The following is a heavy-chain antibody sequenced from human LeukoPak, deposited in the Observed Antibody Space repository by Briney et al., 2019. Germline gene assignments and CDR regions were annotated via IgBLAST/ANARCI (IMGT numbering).Heavy chain of an antibody. D-gene: IGHD2-2*01. V-gene: IGHV1-69*06. CDR3: ARADIVVVPAAMQDCYYYGMDV. CDR2: IIPIFGTA. CDR1: GGTFSSYA. Sequence: ASVKVSCKASGGTFSSYAISWVRQAPGQGLEWMGGIIPIFGTANYAQKFQGRVTITADKSTSTAYMELSSLRSEDTAVYYCARADIVVVPAAMQDCYYYGMDVWGKGTTVTVSS. J-gene: IGHJ6*04.